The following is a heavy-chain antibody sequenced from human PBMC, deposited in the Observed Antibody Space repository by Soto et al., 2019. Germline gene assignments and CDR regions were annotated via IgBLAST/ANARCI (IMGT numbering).Heavy chain of an antibody. CDR3: ARAHYHDSSGPNGHAFDI. J-gene: IGHJ3*02. D-gene: IGHD3-22*01. Sequence: LGGSLRLSCAASEFTFSDYAMHWVCQAPGKGLEWVAVISDDGDKVFYADSMKDRLTISRDNSKSTLFLQLTSLGPEDTALYYCARAHYHDSSGPNGHAFDIWGQGTLVTVSS. V-gene: IGHV3-30-3*01. CDR1: EFTFSDYA. CDR2: ISDDGDKV.